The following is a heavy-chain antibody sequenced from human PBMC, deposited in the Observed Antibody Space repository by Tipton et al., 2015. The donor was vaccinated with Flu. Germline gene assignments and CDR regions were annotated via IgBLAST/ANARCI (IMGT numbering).Heavy chain of an antibody. CDR1: GDSITSSSFY. CDR2: VSHSGST. D-gene: IGHD4-17*01. Sequence: TLSLTCTVSGDSITSSSFYWGWIRQPPGKGLEWIGSVSHSGSTNYNPSLKSRVTISVDTSKNQFSLKLSSVTAADTAVYYCARDRVGDYSGFDPWGQGTLVTVSS. J-gene: IGHJ5*02. V-gene: IGHV4-39*07. CDR3: ARDRVGDYSGFDP.